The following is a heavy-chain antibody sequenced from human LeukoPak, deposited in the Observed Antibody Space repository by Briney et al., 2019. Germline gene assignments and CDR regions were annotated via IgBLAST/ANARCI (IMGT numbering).Heavy chain of an antibody. CDR3: ARVVAGVIDY. CDR2: IYYSGST. Sequence: SETLSLTCTVSGGSISSGDYYWSWIRQPPGKGLEWIGYIYYSGSTHYNPSLKSPVTISVDTSKNQSSLKLSSVTAADTAVYYCARVVAGVIDYWGQGTLVTVSS. J-gene: IGHJ4*02. V-gene: IGHV4-30-4*01. CDR1: GGSISSGDYY. D-gene: IGHD6-19*01.